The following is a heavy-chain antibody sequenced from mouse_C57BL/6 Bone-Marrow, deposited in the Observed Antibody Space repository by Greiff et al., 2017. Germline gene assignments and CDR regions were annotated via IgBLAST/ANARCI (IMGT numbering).Heavy chain of an antibody. J-gene: IGHJ3*01. CDR2: IDPSDSYT. CDR1: GYTFTSYW. Sequence: VQLRQSGAELVMPGASVKLSCKASGYTFTSYWMHWVKQRPGQGLEWIGEIDPSDSYTNYNQKFKGKSTLTVDKSSSTAYMQLSSLTSEDSAVYYCARPFAYWGQGTLVTVSA. V-gene: IGHV1-69*01. CDR3: ARPFAY.